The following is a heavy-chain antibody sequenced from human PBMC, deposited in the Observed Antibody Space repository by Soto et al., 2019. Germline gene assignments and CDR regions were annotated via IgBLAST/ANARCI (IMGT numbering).Heavy chain of an antibody. Sequence: GGSLRLSCSASGFTFSEYSMHWVRQAPGKGLQYVSTISSGGDITYYADSVKGRFTISRDNSKNTLYLQMNSLRPEDTAVYYCVKVSRFYDILTGYYSTNFFDPWGQGTLVTVSS. CDR3: VKVSRFYDILTGYYSTNFFDP. CDR2: ISSGGDIT. CDR1: GFTFSEYS. D-gene: IGHD3-9*01. J-gene: IGHJ5*02. V-gene: IGHV3-64D*06.